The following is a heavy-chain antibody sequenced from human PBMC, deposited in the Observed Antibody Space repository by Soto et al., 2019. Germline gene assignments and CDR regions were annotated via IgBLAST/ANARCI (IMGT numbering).Heavy chain of an antibody. CDR2: IYHSGST. D-gene: IGHD1-26*01. V-gene: IGHV4-4*02. CDR3: ARSSGSYDPDAFDI. J-gene: IGHJ3*02. CDR1: GGSISSSNW. Sequence: QVQLQESGPGLVKPSGTLSLTCAVSGGSISSSNWWSWVRQPPGKGLEWIGEIYHSGSTNYNPSLKSRVTXXVXKXTNQFSLKLSSVTAADTAVYYCARSSGSYDPDAFDIWGQGTMVTVSS.